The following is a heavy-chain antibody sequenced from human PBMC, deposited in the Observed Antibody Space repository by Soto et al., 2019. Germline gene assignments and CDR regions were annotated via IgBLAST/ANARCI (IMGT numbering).Heavy chain of an antibody. Sequence: GASVKVSCKASGYSFTSYDIEWVRQAAGQGFEWMGWMNANNGNTGYVQKFQGRVTFTRDTSISTAYMKLSSLRSDDTAVYYCARYFPSRNTRAFDLWGQGTEVTVSS. D-gene: IGHD4-4*01. V-gene: IGHV1-8*01. CDR1: GYSFTSYD. CDR3: ARYFPSRNTRAFDL. J-gene: IGHJ3*01. CDR2: MNANNGNT.